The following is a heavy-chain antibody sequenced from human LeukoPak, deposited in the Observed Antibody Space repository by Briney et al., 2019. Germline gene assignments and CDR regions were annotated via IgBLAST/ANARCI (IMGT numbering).Heavy chain of an antibody. Sequence: SETLSLTCTVSGGSISSYYWSWIRQPPGKGLEWIGYIYYSGSTNYNPSLKSRVTISVDTSKNQFSLKLSSETAADTAVYYCARLYYYDSSGYYHYYYGMDVWGQGTTVTVSS. J-gene: IGHJ6*02. D-gene: IGHD3-22*01. V-gene: IGHV4-59*01. CDR2: IYYSGST. CDR1: GGSISSYY. CDR3: ARLYYYDSSGYYHYYYGMDV.